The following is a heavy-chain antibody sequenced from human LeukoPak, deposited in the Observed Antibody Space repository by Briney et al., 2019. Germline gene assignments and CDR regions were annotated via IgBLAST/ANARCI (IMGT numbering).Heavy chain of an antibody. D-gene: IGHD3-10*01. J-gene: IGHJ6*03. V-gene: IGHV1-18*04. CDR2: ISAYNGNT. CDR3: ARDPGRGYYYYYYMDV. Sequence: ASVKVSCKASGYTFAGYYMHWVRQAPGQGLEWMGWISAYNGNTNYAQKLQGRVTMTTDTSTSTAYMELRSLRSDDTAVYYCARDPGRGYYYYYYMDVWGKGTTVTVSS. CDR1: GYTFAGYY.